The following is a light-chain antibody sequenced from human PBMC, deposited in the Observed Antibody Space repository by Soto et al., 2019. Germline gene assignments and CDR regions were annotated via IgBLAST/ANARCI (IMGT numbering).Light chain of an antibody. Sequence: IVLTQSPGTLSLSPGERATLSCRASQSVSSNYVAWYQQKPGQAPRLLIYGASSRATGIPDRFIGSGSGTDFTLTISRLEPEDFAVYYCQQYGRSLTFGGGTKVEIK. CDR1: QSVSSNY. CDR2: GAS. J-gene: IGKJ4*01. CDR3: QQYGRSLT. V-gene: IGKV3-20*01.